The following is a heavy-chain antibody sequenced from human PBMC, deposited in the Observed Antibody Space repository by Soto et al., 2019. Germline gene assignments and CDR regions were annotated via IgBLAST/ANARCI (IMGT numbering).Heavy chain of an antibody. J-gene: IGHJ4*02. V-gene: IGHV4-4*02. CDR1: GGSISSSNW. CDR2: IYHSGST. D-gene: IGHD5-18*01. Sequence: SETLSLTCAVSGGSISSSNWWSWVRQPPGKGLEWIGEIYHSGSTNYNPSLKSRVTISVDKPKNQFSLKLSSVTAADTAVYYCARVVSGYSYGHWDYWGQGTLVTVSS. CDR3: ARVVSGYSYGHWDY.